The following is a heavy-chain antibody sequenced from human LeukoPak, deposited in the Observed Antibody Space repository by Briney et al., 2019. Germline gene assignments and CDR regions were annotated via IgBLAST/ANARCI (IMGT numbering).Heavy chain of an antibody. CDR1: GGSISSYS. J-gene: IGHJ4*02. V-gene: IGHV4-59*01. Sequence: SETLSLTCTVSGGSISSYSWSWIRQPPGKGLEWIGYIYYSGSTNYNPSLKSRVTISVDTSKNQFSLKLSSVTAADTAVYYCARGGLGRLTYYYDSSGYYLAYWGQGTLVTVSS. CDR2: IYYSGST. D-gene: IGHD3-22*01. CDR3: ARGGLGRLTYYYDSSGYYLAY.